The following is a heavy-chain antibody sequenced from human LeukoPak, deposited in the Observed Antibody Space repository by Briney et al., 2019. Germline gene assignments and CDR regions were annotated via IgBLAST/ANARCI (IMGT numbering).Heavy chain of an antibody. CDR1: GGSISSSSYY. CDR3: ARVVWDIVGPAFDI. CDR2: IYYSGST. J-gene: IGHJ3*02. V-gene: IGHV4-39*01. Sequence: SETLSLTCTVSGGSISSSSYYWGWIRQPPGKGLEWIGSIYYSGSTYYNPSLKRRVTISVDTSQNQFSLKLSSVTAADTAVYYCARVVWDIVGPAFDIWGQGTMVTVSS. D-gene: IGHD2-15*01.